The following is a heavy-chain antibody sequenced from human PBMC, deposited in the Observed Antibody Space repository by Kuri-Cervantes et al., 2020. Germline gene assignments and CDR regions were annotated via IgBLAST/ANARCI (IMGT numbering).Heavy chain of an antibody. CDR3: ARDRRWNSGYDPMDFDY. CDR1: CYTFTSYD. D-gene: IGHD5-12*01. J-gene: IGHJ4*02. V-gene: IGHV1-2*02. Sequence: ASVTVSSQRSCYTFTSYDINWVRQATGQGLEWMGWMNPNSGGTNYAQKFQGRVTMTRDTSISTAYMELSRLRSDDTAVYYCARDRRWNSGYDPMDFDYWGQGTLVTVSS. CDR2: MNPNSGGT.